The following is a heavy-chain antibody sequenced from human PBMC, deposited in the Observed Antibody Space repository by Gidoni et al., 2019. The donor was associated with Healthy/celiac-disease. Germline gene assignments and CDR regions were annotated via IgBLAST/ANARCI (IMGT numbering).Heavy chain of an antibody. D-gene: IGHD4-17*01. CDR2: ISGSGGST. V-gene: IGHV3-23*01. CDR3: YYFDY. CDR1: GFTFSRYA. Sequence: EVQLLESGGVLVQPGGSLRLSCAASGFTFSRYAMSWVRQAPGKGLEWVSAISGSGGSTYYADAVKGRFTISRDKSKNTLYLQMNSLRAEYGDYRGGYYFDYWGQGTLVTVSS. J-gene: IGHJ4*02.